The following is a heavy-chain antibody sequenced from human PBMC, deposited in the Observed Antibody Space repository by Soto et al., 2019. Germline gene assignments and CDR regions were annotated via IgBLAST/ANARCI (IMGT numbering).Heavy chain of an antibody. Sequence: QVQLVESGGGVVQPGRSLRLSCAASGFTFSSYAMHWVRQAPGKGLEWVAIISYDGSNKYYADSVKGRFTISRDNSKNTLYLQMNSLRAEETAVYYCASLGGFWSCYYSNAGDYFDYWGQGTLVTVSS. J-gene: IGHJ4*02. CDR1: GFTFSSYA. CDR2: ISYDGSNK. V-gene: IGHV3-30-3*01. CDR3: ASLGGFWSCYYSNAGDYFDY. D-gene: IGHD3-3*01.